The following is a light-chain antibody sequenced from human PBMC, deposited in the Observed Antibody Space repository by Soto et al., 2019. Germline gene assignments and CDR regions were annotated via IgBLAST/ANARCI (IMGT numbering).Light chain of an antibody. CDR1: SSNIGSNT. CDR2: SNN. J-gene: IGLJ3*02. V-gene: IGLV1-44*01. Sequence: QSALTQPPSASGTPGQRVPISCSGSSSNIGSNTVNWYQQLPGTAPTLLIYSNNQRPSGVPDRFSGSKSGTSASLAVNGLQSEDEADYYCAAWDDSLNGPLFGGGTQLTVL. CDR3: AAWDDSLNGPL.